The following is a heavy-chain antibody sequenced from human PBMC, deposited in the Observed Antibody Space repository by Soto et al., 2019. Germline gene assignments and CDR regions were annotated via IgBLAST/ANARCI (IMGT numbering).Heavy chain of an antibody. CDR2: IYWDDDK. J-gene: IGHJ4*02. CDR1: GFSLSTSGVG. D-gene: IGHD6-19*01. V-gene: IGHV2-5*02. CDR3: AHRPDSGWRFDY. Sequence: QITLKESGPALVKSTQTLTLTCTFSGFSLSTSGVGVGWIRQPPGKALEWLALIYWDDDKRYRPSLKSRLTITKDTSKNQVVLTMTNMDPVDTATYYCAHRPDSGWRFDYWGQGTLVTVSS.